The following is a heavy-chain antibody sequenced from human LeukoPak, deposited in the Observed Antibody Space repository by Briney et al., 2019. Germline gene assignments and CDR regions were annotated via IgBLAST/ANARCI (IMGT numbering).Heavy chain of an antibody. J-gene: IGHJ4*02. CDR2: ISAYNGNT. V-gene: IGHV1-18*01. D-gene: IGHD1-26*01. CDR3: ARSLGATVREYYFDY. Sequence: ASVKVSCKASGYTFTSYGISWVRQAPGQGLEWMVWISAYNGNTNYAQTLQGRVTMTTDTSTSTAYMELRSLRSDDTAVYYCARSLGATVREYYFDYWGQGTLVTVSS. CDR1: GYTFTSYG.